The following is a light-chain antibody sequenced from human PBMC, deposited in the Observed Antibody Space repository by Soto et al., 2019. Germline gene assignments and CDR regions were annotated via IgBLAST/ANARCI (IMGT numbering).Light chain of an antibody. CDR2: GAS. J-gene: IGKJ1*01. V-gene: IGKV3-20*01. CDR3: QQYQT. CDR1: QSVSSSY. Sequence: EIVLTQSPGTLSLSPGERATLSCRASQSVSSSYLAWYQQKPGQAPRLLIYGASRRATGIPDRFSGSGSGTDFTLTINRLEPEDFAVYYCQQYQTFGQGTKVDIK.